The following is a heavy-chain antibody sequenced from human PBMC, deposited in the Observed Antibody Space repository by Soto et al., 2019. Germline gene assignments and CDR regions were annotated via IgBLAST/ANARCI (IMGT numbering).Heavy chain of an antibody. CDR1: GGTFSSYT. Sequence: ASVKVSCKASGGTFSSYTISWVRQAPGQGLEWMGRIIPILGIANYAQKFQGRVTITADKSTSTAYMELSSLRSEDTAVYYCAVQLAAVETPYYFDYWGQGTLVTVSS. V-gene: IGHV1-69*02. J-gene: IGHJ4*02. CDR2: IIPILGIA. CDR3: AVQLAAVETPYYFDY. D-gene: IGHD1-1*01.